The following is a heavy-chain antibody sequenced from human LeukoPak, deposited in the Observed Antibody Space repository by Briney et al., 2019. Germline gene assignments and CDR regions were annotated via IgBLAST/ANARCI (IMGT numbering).Heavy chain of an antibody. CDR1: GFTFSSYS. CDR2: ISSSSSYI. D-gene: IGHD3-3*01. V-gene: IGHV3-21*01. J-gene: IGHJ5*02. Sequence: KTGGSLRLSCAASGFTFSSYSMNWVRQAPGKGLEWVSSISSSSSYIYYADSVKGRFTISRDNAKNSLYLQMNSLRAEDTAVYYCARAQEVLRFLEWLTDWFDPWGQGTLVTVSS. CDR3: ARAQEVLRFLEWLTDWFDP.